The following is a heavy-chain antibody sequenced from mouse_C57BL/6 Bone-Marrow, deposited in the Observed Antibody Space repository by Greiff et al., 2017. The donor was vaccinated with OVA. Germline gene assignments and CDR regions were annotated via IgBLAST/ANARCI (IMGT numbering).Heavy chain of an antibody. Sequence: EVQLQQSGAELVRPGASVKLSCTASGFNIKDDYMHWVKQRPEQGLEWIGWIDPENGDTEYASKFQGKATITADTSSNTAYLQLSSLTSEETAVYYGTTDYYGSSYPWFAYWGQGTLVTVSA. CDR1: GFNIKDDY. J-gene: IGHJ3*01. V-gene: IGHV14-4*01. CDR2: IDPENGDT. CDR3: TTDYYGSSYPWFAY. D-gene: IGHD1-1*01.